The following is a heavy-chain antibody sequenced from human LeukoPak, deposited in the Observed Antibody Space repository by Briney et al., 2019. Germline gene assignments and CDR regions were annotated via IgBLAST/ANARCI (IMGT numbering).Heavy chain of an antibody. CDR1: GYTLTELS. CDR3: ATASVAVAGRHYYYGMDV. J-gene: IGHJ6*02. D-gene: IGHD6-19*01. Sequence: ASVKVSCKVSGYTLTELSMHWVRQAPGKRLEWMGGFDPEDGETIYAQKFQGRVTMTEDTSTDTAYMELSSLRSEDTAVYYCATASVAVAGRHYYYGMDVWGQGTTVTVSS. V-gene: IGHV1-24*01. CDR2: FDPEDGET.